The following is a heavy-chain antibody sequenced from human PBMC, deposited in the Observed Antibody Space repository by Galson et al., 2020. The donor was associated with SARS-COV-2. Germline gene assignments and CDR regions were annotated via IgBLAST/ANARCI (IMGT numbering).Heavy chain of an antibody. CDR2: IYHSGNT. CDR3: AREGREGGYDWKY. V-gene: IGHV4-38-2*02. D-gene: IGHD5-12*01. J-gene: IGHJ4*02. CDR1: GYSISGGYY. Sequence: SETLSLTCSVSGYSISGGYYWGWIRQPPGKRLEWVGSIYHSGNTYYNPSLQSRVTISVDTSKNQFSLRLSSVTAADTAMYYCAREGREGGYDWKYWGQGSLVTVSS.